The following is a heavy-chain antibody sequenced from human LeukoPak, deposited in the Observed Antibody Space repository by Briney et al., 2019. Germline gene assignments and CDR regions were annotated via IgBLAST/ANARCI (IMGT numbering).Heavy chain of an antibody. V-gene: IGHV1-8*01. Sequence: ASVKVSCKASGYTFTSYDINWVRQATGQGLEWMGWMNPNSGNTGYAQKFQGRVTMTRNTSISTAYMELSSLRSEDTAVYYCARGGVTAKGYYCGMDVWGQGTTVTVSS. J-gene: IGHJ6*02. CDR3: ARGGVTAKGYYCGMDV. CDR1: GYTFTSYD. CDR2: MNPNSGNT.